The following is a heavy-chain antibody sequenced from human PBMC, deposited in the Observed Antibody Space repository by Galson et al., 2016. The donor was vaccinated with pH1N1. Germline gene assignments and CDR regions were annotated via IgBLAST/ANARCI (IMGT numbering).Heavy chain of an antibody. CDR3: ARGDFVVGEGWYNGFDV. CDR1: GFTFSNYW. V-gene: IGHV3-7*03. D-gene: IGHD2-15*01. J-gene: IGHJ6*02. Sequence: SLRLSCAASGFTFSNYWMNWVRQAPGKGLEWVASIKQDGSEIYYVDSVKGRFTISRDNAKNSQYLQMNSLRAEDTAVYYCARGDFVVGEGWYNGFDVWGQGTTVTVSS. CDR2: IKQDGSEI.